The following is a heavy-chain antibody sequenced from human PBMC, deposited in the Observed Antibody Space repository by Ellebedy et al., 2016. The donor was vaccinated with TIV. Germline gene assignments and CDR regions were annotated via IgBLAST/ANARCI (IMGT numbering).Heavy chain of an antibody. CDR3: ARGQWLVRPLDY. D-gene: IGHD6-19*01. CDR2: INPNSGGT. V-gene: IGHV1-2*02. Sequence: ASVKVSCKASEYSFTGYYMYWVRQAPGQGLEWMGWINPNSGGTNYAQKFQGRVTMTRDTSISTAYMELSRLRSDDTAVYYCARGQWLVRPLDYWGQGTLVTVSS. CDR1: EYSFTGYY. J-gene: IGHJ4*02.